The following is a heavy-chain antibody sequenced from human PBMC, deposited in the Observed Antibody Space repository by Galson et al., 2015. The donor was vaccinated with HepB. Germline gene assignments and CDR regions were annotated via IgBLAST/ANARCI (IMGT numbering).Heavy chain of an antibody. CDR1: GYTFTGYY. V-gene: IGHV1-2*02. CDR3: ARDLRMWTAAAHFDY. CDR2: INPNSGGT. Sequence: SVKVSCKASGYTFTGYYMHWVRQAPGQGLEWMGWINPNSGGTNYAQKFQGRVTMTRDTSISTAYMELSRLRSDDTAVYYCARDLRMWTAAAHFDYWGQGTLVTVSS. D-gene: IGHD6-13*01. J-gene: IGHJ4*02.